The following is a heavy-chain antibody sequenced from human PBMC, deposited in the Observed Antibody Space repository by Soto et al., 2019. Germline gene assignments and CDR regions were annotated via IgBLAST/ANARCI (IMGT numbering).Heavy chain of an antibody. CDR1: GFTFNTYD. CDR3: ARPLVARVVGPYYSGIEV. D-gene: IGHD3-3*01. V-gene: IGHV3-33*01. J-gene: IGHJ6*02. CDR2: IWYDGNTK. Sequence: GGSLRLSCAASGFTFNTYDFNWVRQAPGKGLEWVAVIWYDGNTKYYADSVKGRYTISRDNVKNPLYLQMNSLTAEDTAVYYCARPLVARVVGPYYSGIEVWGQGNTVTVSS.